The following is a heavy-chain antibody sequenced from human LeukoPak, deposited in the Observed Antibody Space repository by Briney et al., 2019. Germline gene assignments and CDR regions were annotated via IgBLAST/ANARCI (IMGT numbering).Heavy chain of an antibody. CDR3: AKERGVGATTGSLGTFDY. D-gene: IGHD1-26*01. Sequence: GGSLRLSCAPSGFTFSSYAMSWVRQAPGKGLEWASTISGRGGRPHHPDSVEGRFIISRDNSKNTPYLQMSSLRVDDTAIYYWAKERGVGATTGSLGTFDYWGQGTLVTVSS. V-gene: IGHV3-23*01. J-gene: IGHJ4*02. CDR2: ISGRGGRP. CDR1: GFTFSSYA.